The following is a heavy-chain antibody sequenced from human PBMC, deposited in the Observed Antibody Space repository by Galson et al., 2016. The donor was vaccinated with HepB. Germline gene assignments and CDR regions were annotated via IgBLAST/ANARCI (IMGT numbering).Heavy chain of an antibody. CDR2: TASSGASG. V-gene: IGHV3-48*03. J-gene: IGHJ4*02. D-gene: IGHD6-13*01. CDR3: AKEGPFSWNDY. CDR1: GFTFRSYG. Sequence: SLRLSCAASGFTFRSYGMNWVRQAPGEGLEWVSYTASSGASGHYADSVKGRFPISRDNAKNSLFLQMNSLRSEDTAICYCAKEGPFSWNDYWGQGTLVTVSS.